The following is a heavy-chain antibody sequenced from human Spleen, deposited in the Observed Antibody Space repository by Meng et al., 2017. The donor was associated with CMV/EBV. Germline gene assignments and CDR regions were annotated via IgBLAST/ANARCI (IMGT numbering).Heavy chain of an antibody. CDR3: ARRAAGWHLDP. V-gene: IGHV1-8*03. D-gene: IGHD1-14*01. J-gene: IGHJ2*01. CDR1: GYTFTSYD. CDR2: MNPNSGNA. Sequence: ASVKVSCKASGYTFTSYDINWVRQATGQGPEWMGWMNPNSGNAGYAQKFQGRLTISRKTSISTAYMELSSLRSEDTAVYYCARRAAGWHLDPWGRGTLVTVSS.